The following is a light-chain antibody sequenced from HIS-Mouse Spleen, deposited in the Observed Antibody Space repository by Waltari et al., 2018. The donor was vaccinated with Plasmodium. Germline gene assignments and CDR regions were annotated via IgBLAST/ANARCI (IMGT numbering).Light chain of an antibody. CDR1: QGISSA. V-gene: IGKV1D-13*01. CDR3: QQYNNWSFT. CDR2: GAS. Sequence: AIQLTQSPSSLSASVGDRVTITCRASQGISSALAWYQQKPGKAPKLLIYGASTRATGIPARFSGSGSGTEFTLTISSLQSEDFAVYYCQQYNNWSFTFGPGTKVDIK. J-gene: IGKJ3*01.